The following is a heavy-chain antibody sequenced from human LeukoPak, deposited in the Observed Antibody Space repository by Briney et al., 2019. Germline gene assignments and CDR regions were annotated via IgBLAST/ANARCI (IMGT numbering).Heavy chain of an antibody. Sequence: GGSLRLSCAASGFTFSSYAMNWVRQAPGKGLEWVSSISSSSSYIYYADPVKGRFTISRDNAKNSLYLQMNSLRAEDTAVYYCASSSWAYYYYMDVWGKGTTVTVSS. CDR3: ASSSWAYYYYMDV. CDR1: GFTFSSYA. D-gene: IGHD6-13*01. V-gene: IGHV3-21*01. J-gene: IGHJ6*03. CDR2: ISSSSSYI.